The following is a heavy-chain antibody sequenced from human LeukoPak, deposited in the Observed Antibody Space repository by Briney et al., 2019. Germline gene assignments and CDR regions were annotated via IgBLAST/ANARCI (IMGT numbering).Heavy chain of an antibody. D-gene: IGHD6-19*01. Sequence: GGSLRLSCGASGFTFSSYAMSWVRQAPGKGLEWVSYISSSGGTRYYADSVKGRFTISRDNAKNSLYLQMNSLRAEDTAVYYCATLTVASSFDYWGQGTLVTVSS. J-gene: IGHJ4*02. CDR3: ATLTVASSFDY. CDR1: GFTFSSYA. V-gene: IGHV3-48*03. CDR2: ISSSGGTR.